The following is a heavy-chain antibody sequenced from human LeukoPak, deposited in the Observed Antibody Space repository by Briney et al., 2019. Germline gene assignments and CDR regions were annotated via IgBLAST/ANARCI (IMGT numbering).Heavy chain of an antibody. J-gene: IGHJ4*02. CDR1: GCTFSNYG. CDR3: ARPSMVRGVKYFDY. D-gene: IGHD3-10*01. CDR2: ISAYNGST. V-gene: IGHV1-18*01. Sequence: ASVKVSCKASGCTFSNYGISWVRQAPGQGLEWMGWISAYNGSTNFVQKVQGRVTMTTDTSTSTAYMELRSLRSDDTAVYYCARPSMVRGVKYFDYWGQGTLVTVSS.